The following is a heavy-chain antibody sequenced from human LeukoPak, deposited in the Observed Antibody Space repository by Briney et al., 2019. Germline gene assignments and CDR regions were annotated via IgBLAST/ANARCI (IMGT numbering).Heavy chain of an antibody. D-gene: IGHD2-8*01. J-gene: IGHJ4*02. CDR2: INPNSRGT. V-gene: IGHV1-2*02. CDR1: GYTFTGDY. Sequence: ASVKVSCKASGYTFTGDYMRGGRHAPGQGVEWGGGINPNSRGTNYAKKFQGRVTMTRATSISTAYMALSRLRSHETAVYYCAREGGYCTNGVCDYFDYWGQGTLVTVSS. CDR3: AREGGYCTNGVCDYFDY.